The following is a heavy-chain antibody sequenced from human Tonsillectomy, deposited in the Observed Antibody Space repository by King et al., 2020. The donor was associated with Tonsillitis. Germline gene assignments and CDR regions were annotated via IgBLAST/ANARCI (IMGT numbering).Heavy chain of an antibody. Sequence: QLVQSGAEVKKPGASVKVSCKASGYTFTGYYMQWVRQAPGQGLEWMGWINPYSGGTNSAQNFQGRVTMTRDTSISTAYMEVSRLRSDDTAVYYCARVVYCGGDCRRNNYYGMAVWGQGTTVTVS. CDR1: GYTFTGYY. CDR3: ARVVYCGGDCRRNNYYGMAV. D-gene: IGHD2-21*02. CDR2: INPYSGGT. J-gene: IGHJ6*02. V-gene: IGHV1-2*02.